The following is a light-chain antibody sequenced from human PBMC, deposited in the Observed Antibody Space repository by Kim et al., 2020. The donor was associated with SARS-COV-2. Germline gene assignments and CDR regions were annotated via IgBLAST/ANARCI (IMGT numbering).Light chain of an antibody. CDR2: AAT. CDR1: QDIRND. Sequence: AIQMTQSPSSLSASVGDRVTITCRASQDIRNDLGWYQQRPGKAPRLLIFAATALQSRVPSRFSGSGSGTEFILTINNLQPEDFATYFCQQDHNYPRTFGQGTTVEIK. J-gene: IGKJ1*01. CDR3: QQDHNYPRT. V-gene: IGKV1-6*01.